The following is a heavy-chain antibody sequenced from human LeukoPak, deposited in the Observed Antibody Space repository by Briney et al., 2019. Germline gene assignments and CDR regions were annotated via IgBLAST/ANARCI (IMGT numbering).Heavy chain of an antibody. CDR1: GFTFSSYG. D-gene: IGHD6-6*01. J-gene: IGHJ6*02. CDR2: IWYDGSNK. V-gene: IGHV3-33*01. Sequence: PGRSLRLSCAASGFTFSSYGMHWVRQAPGKGLEWVAVIWYDGSNKYYADSVKGRFTISRHNSKNTLYLQMNSLRAEDTAVYYCAGDYSSSPEAYYGMDVWGQGTTVTVSS. CDR3: AGDYSSSPEAYYGMDV.